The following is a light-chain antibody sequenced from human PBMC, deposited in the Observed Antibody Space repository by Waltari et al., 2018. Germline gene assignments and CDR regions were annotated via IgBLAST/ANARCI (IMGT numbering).Light chain of an antibody. CDR1: QSVSSY. CDR2: EAS. J-gene: IGKJ4*01. V-gene: IGKV3-11*01. CDR3: QQRSNWPLT. Sequence: ELVLTQSPATLSLSPGERATLPCRASQSVSSYLAWYQQKPGQAPSLLIYEASNRATGIPARFSGSGSGTDFTLTISSLEPEDFAVYYCQQRSNWPLTFGGGTKVEIK.